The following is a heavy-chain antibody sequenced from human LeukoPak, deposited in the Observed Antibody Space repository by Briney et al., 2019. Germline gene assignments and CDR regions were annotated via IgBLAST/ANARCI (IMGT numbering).Heavy chain of an antibody. D-gene: IGHD2-15*01. Sequence: PGGSLRLSCAASGFTFSSYAMSWVRQAPGKGLEWVSAISGSGGSTYYADSVKGRFTISRDNSKNTLYLQMNSLRAEDTAVYYRAGQFSPVVAATLAAYYYYGMDVWGQGTTVTVSS. CDR2: ISGSGGST. J-gene: IGHJ6*02. CDR3: AGQFSPVVAATLAAYYYYGMDV. CDR1: GFTFSSYA. V-gene: IGHV3-23*01.